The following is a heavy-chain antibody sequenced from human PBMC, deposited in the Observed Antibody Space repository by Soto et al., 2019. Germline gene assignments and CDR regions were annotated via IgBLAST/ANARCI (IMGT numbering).Heavy chain of an antibody. D-gene: IGHD1-26*01. J-gene: IGHJ4*02. V-gene: IGHV1-2*02. Sequence: GASVKVSCKASGYTFTVYYMHWVRQAPGQGLERMGWLNPKSGGTMYPQKFQGRVTMTWYTSISTAYMALTRLRYADTAVYYCARDLAKGGGSAGFDYWGQGTLVTVSS. CDR2: LNPKSGGT. CDR3: ARDLAKGGGSAGFDY. CDR1: GYTFTVYY.